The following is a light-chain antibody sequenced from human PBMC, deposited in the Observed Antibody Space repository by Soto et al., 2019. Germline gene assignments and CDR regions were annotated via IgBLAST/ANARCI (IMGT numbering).Light chain of an antibody. Sequence: EIVLTQSPGTLSLSPGEGGTLSCRASQSISSSYLAWYQQKPGQSPRLLIYAASSRATGIPDRFSGSGSWTDLTLTIISLEPEDFAVYYCQLYGGSHMFSFGQGTKLEF. CDR2: AAS. CDR1: QSISSSY. V-gene: IGKV3-20*01. J-gene: IGKJ2*01. CDR3: QLYGGSHMFS.